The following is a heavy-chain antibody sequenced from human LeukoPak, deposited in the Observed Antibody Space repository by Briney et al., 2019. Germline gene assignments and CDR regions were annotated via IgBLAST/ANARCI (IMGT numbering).Heavy chain of an antibody. CDR1: GGSISSSSYY. CDR2: IYYSGST. Sequence: PSETLSLTCTVSGGSISSSSYYWGWIRQPPGKGLEWIGSIYYSGSTYYNPSLKSRVTISVDTSKNQFSLKLSSVTAADTAVYYCTQTSGSSGWDWFDPWGQGTLVTVSS. CDR3: TQTSGSSGWDWFDP. J-gene: IGHJ5*02. D-gene: IGHD6-19*01. V-gene: IGHV4-39*07.